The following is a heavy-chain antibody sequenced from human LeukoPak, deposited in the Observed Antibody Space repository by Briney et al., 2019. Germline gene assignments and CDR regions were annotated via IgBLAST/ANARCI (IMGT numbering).Heavy chain of an antibody. V-gene: IGHV3-23*01. Sequence: GGSLRLSCAASGFTFSSYGMSWVRQAPGKGLEWVSAISGSGGSTYYADSVKGRFTISRDNSKNTLYLQMNSLRAEDTAVYYCASSSSPTSFDYWGQGTLVTVSS. CDR3: ASSSSPTSFDY. CDR2: ISGSGGST. J-gene: IGHJ4*02. D-gene: IGHD6-13*01. CDR1: GFTFSSYG.